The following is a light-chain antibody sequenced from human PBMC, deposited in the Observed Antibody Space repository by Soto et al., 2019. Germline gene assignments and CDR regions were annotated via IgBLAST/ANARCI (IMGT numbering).Light chain of an antibody. Sequence: QSVLTQPASVSGSPGQSITISCAGTSSDVGGYTYVSWYQQHPGKAPKLMIYDVSNRPSGVSNRFSGSKSGNTASLTISGLQAEDEADYYCNSYKSSSTPYVFGGGTKVTVL. CDR2: DVS. CDR3: NSYKSSSTPYV. J-gene: IGLJ1*01. V-gene: IGLV2-14*01. CDR1: SSDVGGYTY.